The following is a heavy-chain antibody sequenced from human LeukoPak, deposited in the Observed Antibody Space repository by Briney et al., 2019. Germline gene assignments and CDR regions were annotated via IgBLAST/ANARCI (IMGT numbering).Heavy chain of an antibody. CDR1: GFTFSSYG. CDR3: ARDTIMVRDYYYYMDV. D-gene: IGHD3-10*01. V-gene: IGHV3-33*01. Sequence: GGSLRLSCAASGFTFSSYGMHWVRQAPGKGLEWEAVICNDGSNKYYADSVKGRFTISRDNSKNTLYLQMNSLRAEDTAVSYCARDTIMVRDYYYYMDVWGKGTTVTVSS. CDR2: ICNDGSNK. J-gene: IGHJ6*03.